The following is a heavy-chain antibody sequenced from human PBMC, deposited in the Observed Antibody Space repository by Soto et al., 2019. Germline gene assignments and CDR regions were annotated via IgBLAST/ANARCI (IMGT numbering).Heavy chain of an antibody. CDR1: GFSFSSSGVA. V-gene: IGHV2-5*02. J-gene: IGHJ4*02. CDR2: ICWDDAK. CDR3: AHRLRSSNGWGTFDY. D-gene: IGHD3-16*01. Sequence: QITLKESGPTLVEPTQTLTLTCTFSGFSFSSSGVAVGWIRQPPGKPLEWVGFICWDDAKRYRTSLKSRLTITKDTSKNQVVLTMTNMDPVDTGTYYCAHRLRSSNGWGTFDYWGQGIVVTVSS.